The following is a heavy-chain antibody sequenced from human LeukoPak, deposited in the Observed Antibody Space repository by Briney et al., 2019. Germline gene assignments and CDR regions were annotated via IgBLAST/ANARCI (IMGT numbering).Heavy chain of an antibody. CDR1: GFTYSDYY. CDR2: ISGNSRTI. J-gene: IGHJ4*02. V-gene: IGHV3-11*04. CDR3: ARRCYSDSSGYLY. D-gene: IGHD3-22*01. Sequence: GGSLRLSCAASGFTYSDYYMSWIRQAPGRGLEWVSYISGNSRTIYYADSVKGRFTISRDNAKNSLYLQMNSLRAVDTAVYYCARRCYSDSSGYLYWGQGTLVTVSS.